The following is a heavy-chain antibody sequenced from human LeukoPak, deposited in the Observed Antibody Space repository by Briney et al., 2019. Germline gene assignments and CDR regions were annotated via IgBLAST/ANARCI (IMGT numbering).Heavy chain of an antibody. Sequence: PSETLSLTCTVSGDSISSGDYYWSWIRQPAGKGLEWIGRISSSGSTNYNPSLKSRVTMSVDTSKNQFSLKLSSVTAADTAVYYCARDYYGSGSYYNDYWGQGTLVTVSS. CDR2: ISSSGST. D-gene: IGHD3-10*01. CDR1: GDSISSGDYY. V-gene: IGHV4-61*02. J-gene: IGHJ4*02. CDR3: ARDYYGSGSYYNDY.